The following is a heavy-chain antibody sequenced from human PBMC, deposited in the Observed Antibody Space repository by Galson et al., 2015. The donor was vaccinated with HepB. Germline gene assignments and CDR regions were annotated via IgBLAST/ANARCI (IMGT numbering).Heavy chain of an antibody. J-gene: IGHJ4*02. CDR2: IYYSGST. D-gene: IGHD2-15*01. CDR1: GGSISSSSYY. V-gene: IGHV4-39*07. CDR3: ARAPFPNCSGGSCYSGLVY. Sequence: ETLSLTCTVSGGSISSSSYYWGWIRQPPGKGLEWIGSIYYSGSTYYNPSLKSRVTISVDTSKNQFSLKLSSVTAADTAVYYCARAPFPNCSGGSCYSGLVYWGQGTLVTVSS.